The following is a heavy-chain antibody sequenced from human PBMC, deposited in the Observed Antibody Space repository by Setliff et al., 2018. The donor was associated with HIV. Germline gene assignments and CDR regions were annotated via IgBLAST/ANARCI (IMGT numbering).Heavy chain of an antibody. V-gene: IGHV4-4*07. CDR2: IYTSGST. CDR1: GGSISSYY. Sequence: SETLSLTCTVSGGSISSYYWSWIRQPAGKGLEWIGRIYTSGSTNYNPSLKSRVTMSVDTSENQLSLKLSSVTAADTAVYYCAREDYDILNFSRYYFDYWGQGTLVTVSS. D-gene: IGHD3-9*01. CDR3: AREDYDILNFSRYYFDY. J-gene: IGHJ4*02.